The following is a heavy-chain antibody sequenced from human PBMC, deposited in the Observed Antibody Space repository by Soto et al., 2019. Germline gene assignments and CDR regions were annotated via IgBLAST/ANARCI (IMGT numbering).Heavy chain of an antibody. Sequence: QITLKESGPPLVKPTQTLTLTCTFSGFSLSTSGMVVGWLRQPPGKALEWLALLTWDDDQRYRPSLRSRLTITKDTSKNQVVLTMTDMDPLDTGTYSCENTVVDMFGFVSWGHGTLVTVSS. CDR1: GFSLSTSGMV. CDR3: ENTVVDMFGFVS. J-gene: IGHJ4*01. V-gene: IGHV2-5*02. D-gene: IGHD3-22*01. CDR2: LTWDDDQ.